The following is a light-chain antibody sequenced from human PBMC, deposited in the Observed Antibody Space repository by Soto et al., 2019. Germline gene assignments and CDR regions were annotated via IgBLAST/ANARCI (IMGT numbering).Light chain of an antibody. Sequence: QSVLTQPASVSGSPGQSITISCTGTSSDVGGYDYVSWYLHHPGKAPKLMIHDVSNRPSGVSNRFSGSKSGNTASLTISELQPEDEADYYCSSYTSTSALAFGGGTKLTVL. J-gene: IGLJ3*02. V-gene: IGLV2-14*03. CDR1: SSDVGGYDY. CDR2: DVS. CDR3: SSYTSTSALA.